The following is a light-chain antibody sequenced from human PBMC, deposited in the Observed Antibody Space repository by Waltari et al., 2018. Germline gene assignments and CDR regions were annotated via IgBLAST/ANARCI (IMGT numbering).Light chain of an antibody. CDR1: SPNIGSNN. J-gene: IGLJ6*01. CDR2: SRN. CDR3: AAWDDSLNGLV. Sequence: QSVLTQPPSTSGTPGQRVTIPCSGSSPNIGSNNVNWYHQVPGTAPKLLIYSRNQRPSGVPDRFSASKSGTSASLTISGLESEDEADYYCAAWDDSLNGLVFGSGTKVTVL. V-gene: IGLV1-44*01.